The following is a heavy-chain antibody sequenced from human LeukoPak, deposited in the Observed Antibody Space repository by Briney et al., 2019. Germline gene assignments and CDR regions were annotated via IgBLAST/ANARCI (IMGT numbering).Heavy chain of an antibody. Sequence: SETLSLTCTVSGGSISSSSYYWGWIRQPPGKGLEWIGSIYYSGSTYYNPSLKSRVTISVDTSKNQFSLKLSSVTAADTAVYYCARSAVYGGNLQDYWGQGTLVTVSS. CDR2: IYYSGST. V-gene: IGHV4-39*07. J-gene: IGHJ4*02. CDR1: GGSISSSSYY. CDR3: ARSAVYGGNLQDY. D-gene: IGHD4-23*01.